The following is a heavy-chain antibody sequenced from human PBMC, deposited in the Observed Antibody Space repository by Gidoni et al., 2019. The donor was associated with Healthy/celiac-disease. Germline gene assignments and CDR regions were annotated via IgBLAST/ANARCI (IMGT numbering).Heavy chain of an antibody. CDR3: ARRGARTTLRGERQKIKKDYGMDV. J-gene: IGHJ6*02. D-gene: IGHD1-1*01. CDR1: GFTFSSDS. Sequence: EVQLVEPGGGLVQPGGPLRLSCAAAGFTFSSDSMNWVRQAPGKGLEWVSCISSSSSTIYYAGSVKGRFTISRDNAKNSLYLQMNSLRDEDTAVYYCARRGARTTLRGERQKIKKDYGMDVWGQGTTVTVSS. CDR2: ISSSSSTI. V-gene: IGHV3-48*02.